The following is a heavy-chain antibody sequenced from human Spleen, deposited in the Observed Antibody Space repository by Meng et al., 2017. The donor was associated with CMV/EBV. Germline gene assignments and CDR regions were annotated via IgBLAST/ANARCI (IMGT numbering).Heavy chain of an antibody. CDR1: GFRFSNYG. CDR3: AKNKRLTIFGLVPLDY. J-gene: IGHJ4*02. CDR2: IRHDGSNS. Sequence: GGSLRLSCTASGFRFSNYGMHWVRQAPGKGLEWVAFIRHDGSNSYYAESVKGRFTISRDNSKDRVFLQMTSLRADDTAVYYCAKNKRLTIFGLVPLDYWGQGTLVTVSS. D-gene: IGHD3-3*01. V-gene: IGHV3-30*02.